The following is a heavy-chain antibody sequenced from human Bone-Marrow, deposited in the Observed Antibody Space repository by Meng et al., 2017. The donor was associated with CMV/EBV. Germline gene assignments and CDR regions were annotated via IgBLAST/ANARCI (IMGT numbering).Heavy chain of an antibody. CDR3: ATSPSHRNNRYLDY. J-gene: IGHJ4*02. V-gene: IGHV1-8*03. Sequence: ASVKVSCKASGYMFTNFNITWVRQAAGQGLEWMNWMNPNSDDTSYAQQFQDRLTITRHTSISTAYMELSNLRSEDTAIHYCATSPSHRNNRYLDYWGQGTLVTVSS. CDR2: MNPNSDDT. D-gene: IGHD1/OR15-1a*01. CDR1: GYMFTNFN.